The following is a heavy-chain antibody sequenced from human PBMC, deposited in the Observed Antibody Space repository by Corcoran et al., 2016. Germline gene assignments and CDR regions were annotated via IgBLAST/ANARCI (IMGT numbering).Heavy chain of an antibody. CDR3: ARASSSWRNYYDYYGMDV. V-gene: IGHV3-53*01. D-gene: IGHD6-13*01. J-gene: IGHJ6*02. CDR2: IYSGGST. CDR1: GFTVSSNY. Sequence: EVQLVESGGGLIQPGGSLRLSCAASGFTVSSNYISWVRQAPGKGLEWVSVIYSGGSTSYADSVKCRFTNSRDNSKNTLYLKMNSLRAEDTAVYYCARASSSWRNYYDYYGMDVWGQGTTVTVAS.